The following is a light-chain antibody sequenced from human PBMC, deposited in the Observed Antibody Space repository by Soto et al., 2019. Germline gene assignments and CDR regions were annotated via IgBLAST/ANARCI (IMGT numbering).Light chain of an antibody. CDR1: QSINSW. Sequence: EIQMTQSPSTLSASVGDRVTITCRASQSINSWLAWYQQKPGRAPKLLIYKASSLESGVPSRFSSSGYGTEFTLTISSVESDYFANYCCQQYTSYSTFGQGTKVEIK. J-gene: IGKJ1*01. CDR3: QQYTSYST. CDR2: KAS. V-gene: IGKV1-5*03.